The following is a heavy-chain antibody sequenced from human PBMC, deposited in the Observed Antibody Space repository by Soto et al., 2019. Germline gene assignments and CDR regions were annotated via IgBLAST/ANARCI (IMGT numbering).Heavy chain of an antibody. Sequence: PGGSLRLSCAASGFTFSSYAMSWVRQAPGKGLEWVSAISGSGGSTYYADSVKGRFTISRDNSKNTLYLQMNSLRAEDTAVYYCAKDALNLWNYPSYYYMDVWGKGTTVTVSS. CDR3: AKDALNLWNYPSYYYMDV. D-gene: IGHD1-7*01. J-gene: IGHJ6*03. CDR1: GFTFSSYA. CDR2: ISGSGGST. V-gene: IGHV3-23*01.